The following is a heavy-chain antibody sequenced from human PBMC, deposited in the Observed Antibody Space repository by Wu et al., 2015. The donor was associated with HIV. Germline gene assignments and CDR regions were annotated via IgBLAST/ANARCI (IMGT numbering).Heavy chain of an antibody. V-gene: IGHV1-2*02. J-gene: IGHJ6*03. CDR3: ARRGSNNYYYMDV. Sequence: QVHLVQSGPEVKKPGASVKVSCKASGYTFGVYYMHWVRQAPGQGLEWMGWISPYSGDTIYAQKFEGRVTLTRDTSSSTVYMELSSLKPDDTAVYYCARRGSNNYYYMDVWGEGTTVTVSS. CDR1: GYTFGVYY. D-gene: IGHD2/OR15-2a*01. CDR2: ISPYSGDT.